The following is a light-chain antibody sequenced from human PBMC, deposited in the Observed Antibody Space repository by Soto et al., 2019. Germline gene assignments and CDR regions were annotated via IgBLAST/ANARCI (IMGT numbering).Light chain of an antibody. V-gene: IGKV4-1*01. CDR2: WAS. CDR3: QQYYSTPIT. Sequence: DIVLTQSPDSLAVSLCERATLNCKSSQSFLYTSNNKNYLAWYRQKPGQPPKLLIYWASTRESGVPDRFSGSGSGTDFTLTISSLQAEDVAVYYCQQYYSTPITFGQGTRLEIK. CDR1: QSFLYTSNNKNY. J-gene: IGKJ5*01.